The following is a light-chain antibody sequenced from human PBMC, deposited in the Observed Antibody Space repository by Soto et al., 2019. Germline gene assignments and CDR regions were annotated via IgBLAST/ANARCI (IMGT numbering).Light chain of an antibody. CDR3: QEYLQWPPGM. V-gene: IGKV3-15*01. Sequence: EIVVTQSPATLSGSPGERVTLSCRASQFVSGRLAWYQQKPGQVPRLLIYDTSTRAPGISARFSGSGSGTEFTPTTSTLQSEDCVVFYCQEYLQWPPGMFGQGTTVDMK. J-gene: IGKJ1*01. CDR2: DTS. CDR1: QFVSGR.